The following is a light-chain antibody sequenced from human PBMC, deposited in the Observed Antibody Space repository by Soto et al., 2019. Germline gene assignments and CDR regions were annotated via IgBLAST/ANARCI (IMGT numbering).Light chain of an antibody. J-gene: IGKJ1*01. Sequence: EIVMTQSPATLSVSPGERATLSCRASQSVSSNVAWYQQKPGQAPRLLIYGASTRATGIPARFSGSGSGTEFTLTISSLQSEDFAVYYCQQYNNWWTFGQGTTVDIK. CDR1: QSVSSN. CDR2: GAS. CDR3: QQYNNWWT. V-gene: IGKV3-15*01.